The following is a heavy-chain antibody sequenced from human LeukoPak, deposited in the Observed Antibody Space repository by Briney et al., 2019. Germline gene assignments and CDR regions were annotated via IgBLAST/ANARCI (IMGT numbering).Heavy chain of an antibody. CDR2: IYYSESA. V-gene: IGHV4-59*02. J-gene: IGHJ4*02. D-gene: IGHD3-9*01. CDR1: GDSVSNYY. CDR3: ARKRSFDL. Sequence: KPSETLSLTCTVSGDSVSNYYWSWIRQPPGKRLEWIGCIYYSESATYNPSLKSRVTISLDTSKNQFFLKLSSVTAADTAVYYCARKRSFDLWGQGTLVTVS.